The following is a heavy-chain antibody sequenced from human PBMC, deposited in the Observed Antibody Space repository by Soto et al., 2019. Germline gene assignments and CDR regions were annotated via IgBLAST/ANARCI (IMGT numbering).Heavy chain of an antibody. V-gene: IGHV4-34*01. D-gene: IGHD3-3*01. Sequence: SETLSLTCAVYGGSFSGYYWSWIRQPPGKGLEWIGEINHSGSTNYNPSLKSRVTISVDTSKNQFSLKLSSVTAAGTAVYYCARGVIFGVVIAYYYYGMDVWGQGTTVTVSS. J-gene: IGHJ6*02. CDR1: GGSFSGYY. CDR3: ARGVIFGVVIAYYYYGMDV. CDR2: INHSGST.